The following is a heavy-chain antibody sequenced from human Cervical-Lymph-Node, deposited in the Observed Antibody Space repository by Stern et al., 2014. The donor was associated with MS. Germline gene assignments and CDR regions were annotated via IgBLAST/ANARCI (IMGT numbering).Heavy chain of an antibody. Sequence: QVQLVQSGAAVKKPGSSVKVSCKSSGDTFSTHAISWVRQAPGQGLERMGRIIPILATTDYAKKFHGRLTMDGAESTNTAYMELSSLTPDDTAVYYCAREKSDCSGGSCFSSLDYWGQGTLVTVSS. CDR2: IIPILATT. D-gene: IGHD2-15*01. V-gene: IGHV1-69*11. J-gene: IGHJ4*02. CDR1: GDTFSTHA. CDR3: AREKSDCSGGSCFSSLDY.